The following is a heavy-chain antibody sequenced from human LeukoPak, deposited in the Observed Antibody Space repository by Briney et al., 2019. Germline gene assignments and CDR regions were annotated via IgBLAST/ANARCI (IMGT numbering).Heavy chain of an antibody. V-gene: IGHV4-34*01. D-gene: IGHD2-15*01. CDR1: GGSFSGYY. CDR3: ARRVQDIVVVVAAPGYFDY. J-gene: IGHJ4*02. CDR2: INHSGST. Sequence: SETLSLTCAVYGGSFSGYYWSWIRQPPGKGLEWIGEINHSGSTNYNPSLKSRVIISADTSKNQFSLKLSSVTAADTAVYYCARRVQDIVVVVAAPGYFDYWGQGTLVTVSS.